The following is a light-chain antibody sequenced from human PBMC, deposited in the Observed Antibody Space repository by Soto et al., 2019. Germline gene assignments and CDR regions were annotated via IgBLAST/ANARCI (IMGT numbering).Light chain of an antibody. CDR2: GAS. CDR3: QQYGSSPIT. CDR1: QSVSSSY. J-gene: IGKJ5*01. Sequence: EIVLTQSPGTLSLSPGERATLSWSASQSVSSSYLAWYQQKPGQAPRLLIYGASSRATGIPDRFSGSGSGTDFTLTISRLGPEDFAVYYCQQYGSSPITFGQGTRLEIK. V-gene: IGKV3-20*01.